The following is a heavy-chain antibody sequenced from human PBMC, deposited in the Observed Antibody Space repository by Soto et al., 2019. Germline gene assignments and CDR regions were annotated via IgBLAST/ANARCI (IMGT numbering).Heavy chain of an antibody. V-gene: IGHV4-34*01. CDR1: GGCFTFYY. D-gene: IGHD5-12*01. J-gene: IGHJ4*02. CDR3: AIGGRDGYPSRKNHFDY. CDR2: INHSGST. Sequence: SDTISLTSAVCGGCFTFYYGTCIRTPPGKGLEWIGEINHSGSTNYNPSLKSRVTISVDTSKNQFSLKLSSVTAADTAVYYCAIGGRDGYPSRKNHFDYWGQGILVTVSS.